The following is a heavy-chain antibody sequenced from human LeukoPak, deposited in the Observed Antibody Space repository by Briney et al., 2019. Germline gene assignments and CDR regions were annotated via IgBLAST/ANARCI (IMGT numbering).Heavy chain of an antibody. CDR1: GYSFTSYW. CDR2: IYPGDSDT. V-gene: IGHV5-51*01. CDR3: ARPGGAAAGFYYFDY. Sequence: GESLKISCKGSGYSFTSYWIGWVRQVPGKGLEWMGIIYPGDSDTRYSPSFQGQVTISADKSISTAYLQWSSLKASDTAMYYCARPGGAAAGFYYFDYWGQGTLVTVSS. D-gene: IGHD6-13*01. J-gene: IGHJ4*02.